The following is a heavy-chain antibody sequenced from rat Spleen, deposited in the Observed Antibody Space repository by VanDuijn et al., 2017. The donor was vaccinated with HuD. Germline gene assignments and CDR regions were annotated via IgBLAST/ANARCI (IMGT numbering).Heavy chain of an antibody. D-gene: IGHD1-4*01. J-gene: IGHJ2*01. CDR3: ARDGLPGYNYY. CDR1: GFTFSDYY. CDR2: ISYDGSST. Sequence: EVQLVASGGGLVQPGRSLKLSCAASGFTFSDYYMAWVRQAPTKGLEWVATISYDGSSTYYRDSVKGRFTISRDNAKSTLYLQMDSLRSEDTATYYCARDGLPGYNYYWGQGVMVTVSS. V-gene: IGHV5-7*01.